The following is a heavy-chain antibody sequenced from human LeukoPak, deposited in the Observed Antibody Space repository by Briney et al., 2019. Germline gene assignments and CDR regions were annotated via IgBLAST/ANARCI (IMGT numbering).Heavy chain of an antibody. J-gene: IGHJ6*02. D-gene: IGHD3-3*01. CDR3: AKDGGRRNYDFWSGYYSDFGYYGMDV. CDR2: ISGSGXXT. Sequence: XXVSAISGSGXXTXXXASVKGRFTISRDNSKNTLYLQMNSLRAEDTAVYYCAKDGGRRNYDFWSGYYSDFGYYGMDVWGQGTTVTVSS. V-gene: IGHV3-23*01.